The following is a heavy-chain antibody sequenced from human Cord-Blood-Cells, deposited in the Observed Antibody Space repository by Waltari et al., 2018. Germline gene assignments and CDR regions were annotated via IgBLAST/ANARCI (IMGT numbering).Heavy chain of an antibody. Sequence: QVQLQQWGAGLLKPSETLSLTCAVYGGSFSGYYWSWISQPPGKGREWIGEINHSGSTNYNPSLKSRVTISVDTSKNQFSLKLSSVTAADTAVYYCARGGGSYYGDAFDIWGQGTMVTVSS. CDR2: INHSGST. D-gene: IGHD1-26*01. V-gene: IGHV4-34*01. CDR1: GGSFSGYY. CDR3: ARGGGSYYGDAFDI. J-gene: IGHJ3*02.